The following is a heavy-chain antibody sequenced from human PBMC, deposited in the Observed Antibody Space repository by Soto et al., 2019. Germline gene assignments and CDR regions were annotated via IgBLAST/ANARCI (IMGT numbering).Heavy chain of an antibody. D-gene: IGHD6-6*01. CDR2: IYPCDSDT. CDR3: ARVGQLVKAGMDV. J-gene: IGHJ6*02. V-gene: IGHV5-51*01. Sequence: PVDSLKISCKCCGSRFTSYWIGWVRQMPGKGLEWMGIIYPCDSDTRYSPSFQGQFTISADKSISTAYLQWSSLKASDTAMYYCARVGQLVKAGMDVWGQGTTVPVSS. CDR1: GSRFTSYW.